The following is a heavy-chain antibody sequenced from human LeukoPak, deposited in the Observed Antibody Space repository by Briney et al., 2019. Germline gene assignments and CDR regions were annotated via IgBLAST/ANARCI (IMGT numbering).Heavy chain of an antibody. CDR1: GGTFSSYA. Sequence: AASVTVSCKASGGTFSSYAISWVRQAPGQGLEWMGGIIPIFGTASYAQKFQGRVTITADESTSTAYMELSSLRSEDTAVYYCARDSCGGDCYVDYWGQGTLVTVSS. CDR3: ARDSCGGDCYVDY. D-gene: IGHD2-21*02. J-gene: IGHJ4*02. CDR2: IIPIFGTA. V-gene: IGHV1-69*01.